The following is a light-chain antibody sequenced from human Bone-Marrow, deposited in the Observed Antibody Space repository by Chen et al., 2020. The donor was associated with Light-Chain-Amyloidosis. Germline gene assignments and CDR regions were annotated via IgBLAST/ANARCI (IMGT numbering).Light chain of an antibody. J-gene: IGLJ3*02. V-gene: IGLV1-47*01. Sequence: QSVLTQPPSASGTPGQRITTSCSGSRSNIGINHVYWYQQLPGTAPKLFMYKSDQRPSGVPDRFAGSKSGGSASLAISGLRSEDEADYYCAAWDDRLNGWVFGGGTKLTVL. CDR3: AAWDDRLNGWV. CDR1: RSNIGINH. CDR2: KSD.